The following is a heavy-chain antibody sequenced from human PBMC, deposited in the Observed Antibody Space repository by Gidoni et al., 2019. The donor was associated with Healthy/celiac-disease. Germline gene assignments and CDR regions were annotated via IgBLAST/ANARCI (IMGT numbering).Heavy chain of an antibody. D-gene: IGHD4-4*01. Sequence: AQKFQGRVTITADESTSTAYMELSSLRSEDTAVYYCARSGTTVTTYYYYGMDVWGQGTTVTVSS. J-gene: IGHJ6*02. CDR3: ARSGTTVTTYYYYGMDV. V-gene: IGHV1-69*01.